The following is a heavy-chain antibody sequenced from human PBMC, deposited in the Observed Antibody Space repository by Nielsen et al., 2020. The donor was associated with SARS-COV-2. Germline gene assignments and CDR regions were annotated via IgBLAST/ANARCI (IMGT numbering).Heavy chain of an antibody. CDR1: GFTFGDYA. D-gene: IGHD5-24*01. V-gene: IGHV3-49*04. CDR3: ATGATTPGGY. Sequence: GGSLRLSCTASGFTFGDYAMSWVRQAPGKGLEWVGFIRSKPYGGTTEYAASVKGRFTISRDNAKNSLYLQMNSLRAEDTALYYCATGATTPGGYWGQGTLVTVSS. J-gene: IGHJ4*02. CDR2: IRSKPYGGTT.